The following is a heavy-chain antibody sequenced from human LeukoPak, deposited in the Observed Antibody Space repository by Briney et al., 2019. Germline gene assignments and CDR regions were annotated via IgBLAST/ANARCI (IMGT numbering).Heavy chain of an antibody. CDR3: ARDDWFDP. CDR1: GFTVSSNY. V-gene: IGHV3-66*01. Sequence: GGSLRLSCVASGFTVSSNYMSWVRQAPGKGLEWVSMFYSGGSTFYADSVKGRFTISRDNSKNTLYLQMNSLRAEDTAVYYCARDDWFDPWGQGTLVTVSS. J-gene: IGHJ5*02. CDR2: FYSGGST.